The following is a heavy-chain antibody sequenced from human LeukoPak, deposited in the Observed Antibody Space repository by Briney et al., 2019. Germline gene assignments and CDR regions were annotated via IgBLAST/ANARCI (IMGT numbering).Heavy chain of an antibody. D-gene: IGHD3-10*01. V-gene: IGHV3-48*02. CDR3: ARDQGMVNDAFDI. Sequence: GGSLRLSCAASGFTFSNYAMNWLRQAPGKGLEWVSYISTTSRTIYYPDSVKGRFTISRDNAKNALYLQMDSLRDEDSAVYYCARDQGMVNDAFDIRGQGTLVTVSS. CDR2: ISTTSRTI. CDR1: GFTFSNYA. J-gene: IGHJ3*02.